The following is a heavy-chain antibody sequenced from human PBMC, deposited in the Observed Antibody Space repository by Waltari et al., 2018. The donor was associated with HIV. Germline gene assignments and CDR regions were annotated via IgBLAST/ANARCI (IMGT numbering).Heavy chain of an antibody. V-gene: IGHV3-23*01. CDR3: ARLDFWLKYNFDY. CDR1: GFTSSNFV. J-gene: IGHJ4*02. D-gene: IGHD1-1*01. CDR2: MSGVGHAP. Sequence: EVQLLETGGSLVQPGGSLRTAWADCGFTSSNFVMSWARQAPGKGLEFVSGMSGVGHAPFYADSVKGRFTISRYNSKNTLYLQMHSLRAEDTAVYYCARLDFWLKYNFDYWGQGTRVTVSS.